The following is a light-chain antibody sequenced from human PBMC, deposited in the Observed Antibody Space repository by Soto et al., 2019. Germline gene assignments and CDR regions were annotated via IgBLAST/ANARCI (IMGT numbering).Light chain of an antibody. Sequence: EIVIKQSPATLSVSPGERANLSCRASQSVSSNLAWYQQKPGQAPRLLIYGASTRATGIPARFSGSGSGTEFTLTISSLQSEDFAVYYCQHYNNWPRTFGQGTKVEIK. CDR3: QHYNNWPRT. CDR1: QSVSSN. V-gene: IGKV3-15*01. J-gene: IGKJ1*01. CDR2: GAS.